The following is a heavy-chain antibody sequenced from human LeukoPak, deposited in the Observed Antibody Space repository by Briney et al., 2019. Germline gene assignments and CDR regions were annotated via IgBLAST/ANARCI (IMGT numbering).Heavy chain of an antibody. Sequence: GASVKVSCTASGYTFTSYDINWVRQATGQGLEWMGWMNPNSGNTGYAQKFQGRVTMTRNTSISTAYMELSSLRSEDTAVYYCARGRGYSYGRARGYYFDYWGQGTLVTVSS. J-gene: IGHJ4*02. CDR2: MNPNSGNT. CDR3: ARGRGYSYGRARGYYFDY. D-gene: IGHD5-18*01. CDR1: GYTFTSYD. V-gene: IGHV1-8*01.